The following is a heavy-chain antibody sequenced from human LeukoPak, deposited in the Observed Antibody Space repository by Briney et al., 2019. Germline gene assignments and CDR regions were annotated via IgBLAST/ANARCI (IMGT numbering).Heavy chain of an antibody. CDR1: GFTFSSYA. V-gene: IGHV3-23*01. J-gene: IGHJ4*02. Sequence: GGSLRLSCAASGFTFSSYAMSWVRHAPGKGLEWVSAISGSGGSTYYADSVKGRFTISRDNSKNTLYLQMNSLRAEDTAVYYCAKDSPGYSSSWPRIFDYWGQGTLVTVSS. CDR2: ISGSGGST. D-gene: IGHD6-13*01. CDR3: AKDSPGYSSSWPRIFDY.